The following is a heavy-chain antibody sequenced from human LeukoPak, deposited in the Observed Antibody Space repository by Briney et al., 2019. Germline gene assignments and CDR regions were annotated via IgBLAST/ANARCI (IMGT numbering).Heavy chain of an antibody. V-gene: IGHV4-4*07. D-gene: IGHD2/OR15-2a*01. Sequence: SETLSLTCTVSGGPISSHSWSWIRLPAGKGLEWIGRIYSSGSTNSNPSLKSRVTMSVDTSKNQFYLMLSSVTAADAAVYYCVRGLYDSTTYRAFHIWGQGTMVTVSS. J-gene: IGHJ3*02. CDR3: VRGLYDSTTYRAFHI. CDR1: GGPISSHS. CDR2: IYSSGST.